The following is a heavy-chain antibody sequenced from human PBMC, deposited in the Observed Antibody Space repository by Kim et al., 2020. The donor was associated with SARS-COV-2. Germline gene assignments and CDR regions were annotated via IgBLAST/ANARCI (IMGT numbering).Heavy chain of an antibody. D-gene: IGHD4-17*01. J-gene: IGHJ4*02. CDR3: ARETTMTAGAFDY. Sequence: YEDTVKGRFNISIDNSKNTLYLQMNSLRAEDTAVYYCARETTMTAGAFDYWGQGTLVTVSS. V-gene: IGHV3-53*01.